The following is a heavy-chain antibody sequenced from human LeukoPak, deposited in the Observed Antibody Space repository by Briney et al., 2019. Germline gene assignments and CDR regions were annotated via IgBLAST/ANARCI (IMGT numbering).Heavy chain of an antibody. CDR3: ARSLVEDIVVVVAATQDWFDR. CDR1: VVSFTSSY. J-gene: IGHJ5*02. V-gene: IGHV4-34*01. CDR2: INHSGST. Sequence: SETLSLTCAVHVVSFTSSYWSWVRQPPGKGLEWIGEINHSGSTNYIPSLKSRATISVDTSKNQFSLTLNSVTAADRAVYYGARSLVEDIVVVVAATQDWFDRWGQGTLVTVSS. D-gene: IGHD2-15*01.